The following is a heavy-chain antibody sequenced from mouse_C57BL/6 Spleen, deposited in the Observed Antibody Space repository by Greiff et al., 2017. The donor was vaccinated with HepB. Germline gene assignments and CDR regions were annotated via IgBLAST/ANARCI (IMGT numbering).Heavy chain of an antibody. V-gene: IGHV3-6*01. CDR3: ARSGYGILFAY. J-gene: IGHJ3*01. D-gene: IGHD2-10*02. CDR1: GYSITSGYY. Sequence: ESGPGLVKPSQSLSLTCSVTGYSITSGYYWNWIRQFPGNKLEWMGYISYDGSNNYNPSLKNRISITRDTSKNQFFLKLNSVTTEDTATYYCARSGYGILFAYWGQGTLVTVSA. CDR2: ISYDGSN.